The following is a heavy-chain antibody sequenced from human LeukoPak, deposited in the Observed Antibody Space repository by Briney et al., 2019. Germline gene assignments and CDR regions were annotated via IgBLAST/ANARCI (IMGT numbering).Heavy chain of an antibody. CDR2: INPSGGST. CDR3: ATSWGAGWFDP. V-gene: IGHV1-46*01. Sequence: ASVKVSCKASGYTFTSYYMHWVRQAPGQGLEWMGIINPSGGSTSYAQKFQGRVTMTRNTSISTAYMELSSLRSEDTAVYYCATSWGAGWFDPWGQGTLVTVSS. J-gene: IGHJ5*02. CDR1: GYTFTSYY. D-gene: IGHD3-16*01.